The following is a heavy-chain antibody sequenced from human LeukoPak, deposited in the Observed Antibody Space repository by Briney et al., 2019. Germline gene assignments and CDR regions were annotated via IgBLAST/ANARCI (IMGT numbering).Heavy chain of an antibody. CDR3: ARDVSYYGSGYDAFDI. J-gene: IGHJ3*02. V-gene: IGHV4-4*07. CDR2: IYTSGST. Sequence: TSETLSLTCTVSGDSISSYYWSWIRQPAGKGPEWIGRIYTSGSTNYNPSLKSRVTMSVDTSRNQFSLKLSSVTAADTAVYYCARDVSYYGSGYDAFDIWGQGTMVTVSS. CDR1: GDSISSYY. D-gene: IGHD3-10*01.